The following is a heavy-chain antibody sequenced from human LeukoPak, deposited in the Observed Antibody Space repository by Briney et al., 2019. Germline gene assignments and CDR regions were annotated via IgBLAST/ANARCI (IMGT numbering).Heavy chain of an antibody. Sequence: SDTLSLTCAVTGYSISSSNWWGWMRQPPGKGLDWIGYIYYSGSTNYNPSLKSRVTMSVDTSKNQFSLKLSSVTALDTAVYYCARWSYCSSTSCYEDAFDIWRQGTMVTVSS. V-gene: IGHV4-28*06. J-gene: IGHJ3*02. CDR2: IYYSGST. CDR3: ARWSYCSSTSCYEDAFDI. CDR1: GYSISSSNW. D-gene: IGHD2-2*01.